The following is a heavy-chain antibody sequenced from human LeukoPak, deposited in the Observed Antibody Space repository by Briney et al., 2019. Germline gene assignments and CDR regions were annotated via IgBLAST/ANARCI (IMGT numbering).Heavy chain of an antibody. D-gene: IGHD1-7*01. J-gene: IGHJ4*02. CDR3: ARARTGTTSSFDY. CDR2: INPNSGGT. Sequence: ASVKVSCTASGYTFTGYYMHWVRQAPGQGLEWMGWINPNSGGTNYAQKFQGRVTMTRDTSISTAYMDLSRLRSDDTAVYYCARARTGTTSSFDYWGQGTLVTVSS. CDR1: GYTFTGYY. V-gene: IGHV1-2*02.